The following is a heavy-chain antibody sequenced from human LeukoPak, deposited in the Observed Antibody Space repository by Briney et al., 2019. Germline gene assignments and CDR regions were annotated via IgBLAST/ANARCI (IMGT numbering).Heavy chain of an antibody. CDR3: ASDLTSSGWNGFDY. CDR1: GFTFSSYE. Sequence: GGSLRLSCAASGFTFSSYEMNWVRQAPGKGLDWVSYISSSGSTIYYADSVKGRFTISRDNAKNSLYLQMNSLRAEDTVVYYCASDLTSSGWNGFDYWGQGTLVTVSS. J-gene: IGHJ4*02. CDR2: ISSSGSTI. V-gene: IGHV3-48*03. D-gene: IGHD6-19*01.